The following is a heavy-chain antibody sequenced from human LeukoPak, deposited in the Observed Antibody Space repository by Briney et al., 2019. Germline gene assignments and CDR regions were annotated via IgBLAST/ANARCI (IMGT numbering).Heavy chain of an antibody. D-gene: IGHD3-22*01. CDR1: GGSISSSSDY. J-gene: IGHJ2*01. CDR3: ARDPNSIGSLFYWYFDL. Sequence: PSETLSLTCTVSGGSISSSSDYWAWIRQPPGKGLEWIASISYSGSIYYSPSLRSRVTMSIDTSKNQFSLNLNSVTAADTAVYYCARDPNSIGSLFYWYFDLWGRGTLATVSS. CDR2: ISYSGSI. V-gene: IGHV4-39*07.